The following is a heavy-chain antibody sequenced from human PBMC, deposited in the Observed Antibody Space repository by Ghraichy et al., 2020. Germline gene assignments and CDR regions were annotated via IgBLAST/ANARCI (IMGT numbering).Heavy chain of an antibody. Sequence: SVKVSCKASGGTFSSYAISWVRQAPGQGLEWMGGIIPIFGTANYAQKFQGRVTITADESTSTAYMELSSLRSEDTAVYYCAGNIRECSGGSCYSFRTKPYSYYGMDVWGQGTTVTVSS. CDR2: IIPIFGTA. V-gene: IGHV1-69*13. J-gene: IGHJ6*02. CDR1: GGTFSSYA. D-gene: IGHD2-15*01. CDR3: AGNIRECSGGSCYSFRTKPYSYYGMDV.